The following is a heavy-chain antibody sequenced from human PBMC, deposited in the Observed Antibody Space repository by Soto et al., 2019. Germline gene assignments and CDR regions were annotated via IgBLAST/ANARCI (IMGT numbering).Heavy chain of an antibody. J-gene: IGHJ4*02. V-gene: IGHV3-15*07. CDR2: IQSKIDGGTT. D-gene: IGHD6-6*01. CDR1: GFTFNNAW. Sequence: GGSLRLSCAASGFTFNNAWMNWVRQAPWKGLEWVGRIQSKIDGGTTDYAAPVKGRFTISRDDSENTLYLQMNSPKAEDTGVYYCTSHLARRGSPEAYYFDYWGQGTLVTVSS. CDR3: TSHLARRGSPEAYYFDY.